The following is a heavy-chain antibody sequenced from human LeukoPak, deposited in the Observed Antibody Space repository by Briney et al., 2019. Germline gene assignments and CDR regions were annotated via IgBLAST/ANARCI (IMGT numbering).Heavy chain of an antibody. CDR3: AKRGNTISFFDP. V-gene: IGHV3-23*01. CDR2: ISGSGGST. Sequence: HPGGSLRLSCAASGFTFSSYAVSWVRQAPGKGLEWVSAISGSGGSTYYADSVKGRFTISRDNSKNTLYLQMNSLRAEDTAVYYCAKRGNTISFFDPWGQGTLVTVSS. CDR1: GFTFSSYA. J-gene: IGHJ5*02. D-gene: IGHD1-1*01.